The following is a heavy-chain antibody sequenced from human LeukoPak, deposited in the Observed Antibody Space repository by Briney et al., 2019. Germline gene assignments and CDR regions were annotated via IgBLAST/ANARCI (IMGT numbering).Heavy chain of an antibody. V-gene: IGHV3-74*01. J-gene: IGHJ4*02. CDR2: INSGGTST. CDR1: GFTFSSYW. CDR3: ARGGGYSSGANDY. D-gene: IGHD6-19*01. Sequence: GGSLRLSCAASGFTFSSYWMHWVRQAPGKGLVWVSHINSGGTSTNCADSVKGRFTISRDNDKNTLYLQMNSLRAEDTAVYYCARGGGYSSGANDYWGQGTLVTVSS.